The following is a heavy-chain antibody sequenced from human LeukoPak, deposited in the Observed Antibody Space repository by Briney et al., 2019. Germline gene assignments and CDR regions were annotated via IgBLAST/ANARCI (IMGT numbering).Heavy chain of an antibody. D-gene: IGHD2-2*01. CDR3: ASRADGTSGYDSFCYHSYSMDV. J-gene: IGHJ6*03. CDR1: GGSISSSSHY. CDR2: IYCSGNT. V-gene: IGHV4-39*01. Sequence: SETLALTWTGSGGSISSSSHYWGWIRQPPGKGVEWIGSIYCSGNTYCSPPVKSRVTIYRYKSNNQVSLKVTSVTAADVAVYYCASRADGTSGYDSFCYHSYSMDVWGKGTTVTVSS.